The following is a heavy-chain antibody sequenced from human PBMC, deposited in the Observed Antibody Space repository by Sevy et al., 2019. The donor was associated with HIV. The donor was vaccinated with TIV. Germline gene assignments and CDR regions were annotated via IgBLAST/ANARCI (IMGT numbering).Heavy chain of an antibody. J-gene: IGHJ5*02. CDR2: INHSRST. V-gene: IGHV4-34*01. D-gene: IGHD2-2*01. CDR3: ARAPPVVVVPGAPSWFDP. Sequence: SETLSLTCAVYGGSFSGYYWNRIRQSPGKGLEWIGEINHSRSTHYNPSLKSRVTISVDTSKNQFSLRLNSVTAADTAVYYCARAPPVVVVPGAPSWFDPWGQGTLVTVFS. CDR1: GGSFSGYY.